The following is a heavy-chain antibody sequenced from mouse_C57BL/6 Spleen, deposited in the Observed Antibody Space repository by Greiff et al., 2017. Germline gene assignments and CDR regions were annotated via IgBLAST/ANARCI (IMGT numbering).Heavy chain of an antibody. D-gene: IGHD2-1*01. CDR1: GYAFSSSW. V-gene: IGHV1-82*01. CDR3: AREDYGNLYYAMDY. J-gene: IGHJ4*01. CDR2: IYPGDGDT. Sequence: VKLMESGPELVKPGASVKISCKASGYAFSSSWMNWVKQRPGKGLEWIGRIYPGDGDTNYNGKFKGKATLTADKASSTAYMQLSSLTSEDSAVYFCAREDYGNLYYAMDYWGQGTSVTVSS.